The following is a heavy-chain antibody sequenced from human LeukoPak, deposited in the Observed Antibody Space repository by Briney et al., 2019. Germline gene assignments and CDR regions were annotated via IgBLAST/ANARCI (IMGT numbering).Heavy chain of an antibody. CDR2: ISGSGAST. D-gene: IGHD1-26*01. CDR1: GFTLSTNA. V-gene: IGHV3-23*01. J-gene: IGHJ4*02. Sequence: GGSLRLSCLTSGFTLSTNAMSWVRQAPGKGLEWISGISGSGASTYYADSVKGRFTISRDNSRNTLYLQMNSPRGDDTAVYYCAKDVGKWESLHFFDYWGQGTLVTVSS. CDR3: AKDVGKWESLHFFDY.